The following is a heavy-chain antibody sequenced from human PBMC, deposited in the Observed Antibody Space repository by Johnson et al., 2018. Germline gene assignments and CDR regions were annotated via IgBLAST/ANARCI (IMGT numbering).Heavy chain of an antibody. CDR3: ARGVVVVTDDAFYI. CDR1: GFTFSSYG. J-gene: IGHJ3*02. CDR2: ISYDGSNK. V-gene: IGHV3-30*03. Sequence: QVQLVQSGGGVVQPGRSLRLSCAASGFTFSSYGMHWVRKAPGKGLEWVAVISYDGSNKYYADSVKVRFTISRDNSKHTLSLHMNRLRAEDSAVYCCARGVVVVTDDAFYIWGPGTMVTVSS. D-gene: IGHD2-21*02.